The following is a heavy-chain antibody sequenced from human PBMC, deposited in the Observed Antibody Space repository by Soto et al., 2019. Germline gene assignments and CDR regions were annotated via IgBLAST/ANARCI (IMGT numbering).Heavy chain of an antibody. CDR3: AKEGGGSWHRYYYYGMDV. CDR1: GFTFSSYG. Sequence: WGSLRLSCAASGFTFSSYGMHWVRQAPGKGLEWVAVISYDVSNKYYADSVKGRFTISRDNSKNTLYLQMNSLRAEDTAVYYCAKEGGGSWHRYYYYGMDVWGKGTTVTVSS. CDR2: ISYDVSNK. D-gene: IGHD6-13*01. V-gene: IGHV3-30*18. J-gene: IGHJ6*04.